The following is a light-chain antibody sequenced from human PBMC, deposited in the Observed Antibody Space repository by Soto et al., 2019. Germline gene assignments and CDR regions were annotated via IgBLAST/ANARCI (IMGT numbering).Light chain of an antibody. CDR3: SSYAGSNNYV. CDR1: SSDVGGYNY. CDR2: EVS. Sequence: QSALTQPPSASGSPGQSVTISCTGTSSDVGGYNYVSWYQQHPGKAPKLMIYEVSKRPSGVPDRFSGSKSGNTASLTVSGLQVEDEADYDCSSYAGSNNYVFGTGTKLTVL. J-gene: IGLJ1*01. V-gene: IGLV2-8*01.